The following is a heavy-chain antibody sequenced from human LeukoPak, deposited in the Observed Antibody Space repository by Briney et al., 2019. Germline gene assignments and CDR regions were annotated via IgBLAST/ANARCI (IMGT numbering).Heavy chain of an antibody. D-gene: IGHD3-10*01. J-gene: IGHJ5*02. CDR2: IYYSGST. Sequence: SETLSLTCTVSGGSISSYYWSWLRQPPGKGLEWLGYIYYSGSTNYNPSLKSRVTISVDTSKNQFSLKLSSVTAADTAVYYCARVWFGELLLGWFDPWSQGTLVTVSS. CDR1: GGSISSYY. V-gene: IGHV4-59*08. CDR3: ARVWFGELLLGWFDP.